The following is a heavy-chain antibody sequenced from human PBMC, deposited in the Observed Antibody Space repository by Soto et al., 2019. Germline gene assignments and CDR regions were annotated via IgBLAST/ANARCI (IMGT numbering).Heavy chain of an antibody. CDR1: GGSISSGDYY. Sequence: QVQLQESGPGLVKPSQTLSLTCTVSGGSISSGDYYWSWIRQPPGKGLEWLRYIYYSGSTYYHPSLKSRITTSVDTSKNQFSLKLSSVSAADTAVYYCARGLTTVTTYYYYGMDVWGQGTTVTVSS. D-gene: IGHD4-17*01. V-gene: IGHV4-30-4*01. CDR3: ARGLTTVTTYYYYGMDV. J-gene: IGHJ6*02. CDR2: IYYSGST.